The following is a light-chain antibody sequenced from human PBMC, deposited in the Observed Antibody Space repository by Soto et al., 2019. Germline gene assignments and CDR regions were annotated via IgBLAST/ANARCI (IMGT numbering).Light chain of an antibody. CDR3: SSFAGSTNWV. CDR2: EVN. J-gene: IGLJ3*02. CDR1: SSDIGTYNF. V-gene: IGLV2-8*01. Sequence: QSALTQPPSASGSPGQSVTISCTGTSSDIGTYNFVSWYQQHPGKAPKLFIYEVNKRPSGVPDRFSGSKSGNTPSLTVSGLQAEDEADYYCSSFAGSTNWVFGGGTKLTVL.